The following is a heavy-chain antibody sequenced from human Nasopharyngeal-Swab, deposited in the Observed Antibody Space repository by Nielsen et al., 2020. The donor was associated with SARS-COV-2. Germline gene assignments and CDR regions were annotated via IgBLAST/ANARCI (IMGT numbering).Heavy chain of an antibody. CDR2: ISGSGSST. V-gene: IGHV3-23*01. CDR1: GFTFSSYA. CDR3: AKDRFYVLGYFDY. J-gene: IGHJ4*02. Sequence: GESLKISCAASGFTFSSYAMSWVHQAPGKGLEWVSAISGSGSSTYYADSVKGRFTISRDNSKNTLYLQMNSLRAEDTAVYYCAKDRFYVLGYFDYWGQGTLVTVSS. D-gene: IGHD2/OR15-2a*01.